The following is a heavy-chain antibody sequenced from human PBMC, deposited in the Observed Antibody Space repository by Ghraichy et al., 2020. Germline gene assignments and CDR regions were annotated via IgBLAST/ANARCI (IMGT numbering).Heavy chain of an antibody. CDR1: GMTFSSHG. CDR3: ARDRGKHNMDV. J-gene: IGHJ6*03. Sequence: GGSLRLSCAASGMTFSSHGMHWVRQAPGKGLEWVAIIWNDERNAYYADSVKGRFTISRVNSRHTLYLQRNSLRAEDTAVYSCARDRGKHNMDVWGKGTTVSVSS. V-gene: IGHV3-33*01. CDR2: IWNDERNA. D-gene: IGHD4-23*01.